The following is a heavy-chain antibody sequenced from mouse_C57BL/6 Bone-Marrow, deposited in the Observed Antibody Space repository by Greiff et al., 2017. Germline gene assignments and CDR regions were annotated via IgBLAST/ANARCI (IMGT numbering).Heavy chain of an antibody. V-gene: IGHV1-76*01. CDR2: IYPGSGNT. CDR1: GYTFTDYY. Sequence: VQLQQSGAELVRPGASVKLSCKASGYTFTDYYINWVKQRPGQGLEWIASIYPGSGNTYYNEKFKGKATLTAEKSSSTAYMQLSRLTSEDSAFYCCARSERLRRAWFAYWGQGTLVTVSA. J-gene: IGHJ3*01. D-gene: IGHD2-4*01. CDR3: ARSERLRRAWFAY.